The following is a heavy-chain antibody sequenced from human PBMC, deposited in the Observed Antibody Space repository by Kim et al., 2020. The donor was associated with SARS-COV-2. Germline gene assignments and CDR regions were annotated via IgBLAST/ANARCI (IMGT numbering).Heavy chain of an antibody. J-gene: IGHJ5*02. CDR3: AREQSGYDVIQPGGNWFNP. Sequence: SETLSLTCTVSGGSVSSGSYYWSWIRQPPGKGLEWIGYIYYSGSTNYNPTLKSRVTISVDTSKNKFSLKLSSVTAADTAVYYCAREQSGYDVIQPGGNWFNPWGHATLVTVS. CDR2: IYYSGST. D-gene: IGHD5-12*01. CDR1: GGSVSSGSYY. V-gene: IGHV4-61*01.